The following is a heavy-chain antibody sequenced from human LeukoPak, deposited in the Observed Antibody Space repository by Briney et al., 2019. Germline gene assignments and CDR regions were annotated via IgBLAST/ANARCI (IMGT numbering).Heavy chain of an antibody. J-gene: IGHJ4*02. V-gene: IGHV1-18*01. CDR2: ISAYNGNT. D-gene: IGHD3-22*01. CDR3: ARDTFADYYDSSGYDYFDY. CDR1: GYTFTSYG. Sequence: ASVKVSCKASGYTFTSYGVSWVRQAPGQGLEWMGWISAYNGNTNYAQKLQGRVTMTTDTSTSTAYMELRSLRSDDTAVYYCARDTFADYYDSSGYDYFDYWGQGTLVTVSS.